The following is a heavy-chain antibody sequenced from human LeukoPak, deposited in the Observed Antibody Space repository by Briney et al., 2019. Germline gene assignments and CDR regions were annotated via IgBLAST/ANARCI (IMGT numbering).Heavy chain of an antibody. J-gene: IGHJ4*02. V-gene: IGHV4-39*01. D-gene: IGHD3-3*01. CDR3: ARQVKTYYDFWSGPGYFDS. CDR1: GVSISNSKYY. CDR2: IYYSGRA. Sequence: SETLSLTCSGSGVSISNSKYYRGWIRQPPGKGLEWIGSIYYSGRAFYNPSLKSRGTISADTSKNQFSLRLRSATAADMAVYYCARQVKTYYDFWSGPGYFDSWGQGTLVTVSS.